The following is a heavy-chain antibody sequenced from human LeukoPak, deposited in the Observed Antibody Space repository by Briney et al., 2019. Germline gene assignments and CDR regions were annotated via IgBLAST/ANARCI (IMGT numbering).Heavy chain of an antibody. CDR1: GFTFDDYA. CDR2: ISWNSGSI. D-gene: IGHD2/OR15-2a*01. Sequence: GGSLRLSCAASGFTFDDYAMHWVRQAPGKGLEWVSGISWNSGSIGYADSVKGRFTISRDNAKNSLYLQMNSLRAEDTALYYCAKTLISYGDYSDYWGQGTLVTVSS. J-gene: IGHJ4*02. CDR3: AKTLISYGDYSDY. V-gene: IGHV3-9*01.